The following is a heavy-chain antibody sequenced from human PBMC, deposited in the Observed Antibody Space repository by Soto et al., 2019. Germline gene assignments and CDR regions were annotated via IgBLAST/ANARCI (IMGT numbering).Heavy chain of an antibody. Sequence: EVQLVESGGGLVKPGGSLRLSCAASGFTFSSYRMNWVRQAPGKGLEWVSSISSSSSYIYYADSVKGRFTISRDNAKKSLYLQMNSLRAEDTAVYYCARDLYSSSARYFDYWGQGTLVTVSS. CDR2: ISSSSSYI. V-gene: IGHV3-21*01. CDR1: GFTFSSYR. CDR3: ARDLYSSSARYFDY. D-gene: IGHD6-6*01. J-gene: IGHJ4*02.